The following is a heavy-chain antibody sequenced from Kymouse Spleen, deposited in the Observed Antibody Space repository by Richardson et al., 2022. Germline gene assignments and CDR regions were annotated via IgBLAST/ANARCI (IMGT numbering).Heavy chain of an antibody. CDR1: GGSISSSNW. Sequence: QVQLQESGPGLVKPSGTLSLTCAVSGGSISSSNWWSWVRQPPGKGLEWIGEIYHSGSTNYNPSLKSRVTISVDKSKNQFSLKLSSVTAADTAVYYCAREYCSSTSCYEGSSSGYYGMDVWGQGTTVTVSS. CDR3: AREYCSSTSCYEGSSSGYYGMDV. V-gene: IGHV4-4*02. D-gene: IGHD2-2*02. CDR2: IYHSGST. J-gene: IGHJ6*02.